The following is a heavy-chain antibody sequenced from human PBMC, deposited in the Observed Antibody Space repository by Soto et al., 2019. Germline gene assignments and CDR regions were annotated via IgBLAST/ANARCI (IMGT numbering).Heavy chain of an antibody. J-gene: IGHJ4*02. D-gene: IGHD5-12*01. CDR2: IYWDDDK. CDR3: AHVYGGYDNFDY. Sequence: QITLKESGPTLVKPTQTLTLTCTFSGFSLSTSGVGVGWIRQPPGKALEWLALIYWDDDKRYSPSLKSRLTITKDTTKNQVVLTMTNMDPVDTATYFCAHVYGGYDNFDYWGQGTLVTVSS. V-gene: IGHV2-5*02. CDR1: GFSLSTSGVG.